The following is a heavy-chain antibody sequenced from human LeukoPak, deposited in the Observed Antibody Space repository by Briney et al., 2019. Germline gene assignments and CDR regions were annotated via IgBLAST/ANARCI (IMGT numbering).Heavy chain of an antibody. CDR1: GFTFSSYS. J-gene: IGHJ5*02. V-gene: IGHV3-21*01. CDR3: ARDFSGVYDYWFDP. CDR2: ISSSSSYI. D-gene: IGHD5/OR15-5a*01. Sequence: PGGSLRLSCAASGFTFSSYSMNWVRQAPGKGLEWVSSISSSSSYIYYADSVKGRFTISRDNAKNSLYLQMNSLRAEDTAVYYCARDFSGVYDYWFDPWGQGTLVTVSS.